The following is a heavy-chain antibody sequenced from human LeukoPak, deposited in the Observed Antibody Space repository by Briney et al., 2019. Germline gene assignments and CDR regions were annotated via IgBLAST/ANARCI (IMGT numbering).Heavy chain of an antibody. D-gene: IGHD3-3*01. CDR3: TREGGEGDYTAFDL. J-gene: IGHJ3*01. V-gene: IGHV3-72*01. Sequence: PGGSLRLSCAASGFIFSAYIMDWVRRAPGKGLEWIGRIRKKNAGYTTEYAASVKGRFVVSRDDSKDSVFLQMNSLETEDTAVYYCTREGGEGDYTAFDLWGQGTMVTVSS. CDR1: GFIFSAYI. CDR2: IRKKNAGYTT.